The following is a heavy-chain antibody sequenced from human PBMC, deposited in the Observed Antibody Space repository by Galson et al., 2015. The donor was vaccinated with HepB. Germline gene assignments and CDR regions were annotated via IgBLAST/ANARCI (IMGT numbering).Heavy chain of an antibody. Sequence: LSLTCTVSGGSFGAYYWTWIRQSPGKGLEWIGEIKHDGFTNYNPSLKSRVTISIDTSKNQFSLKLTSVTAADTAVYYCARVPCSGGSCSWGQGSLVTVSS. V-gene: IGHV4-34*01. CDR3: ARVPCSGGSCS. D-gene: IGHD2-15*01. J-gene: IGHJ5*02. CDR2: IKHDGFT. CDR1: GGSFGAYY.